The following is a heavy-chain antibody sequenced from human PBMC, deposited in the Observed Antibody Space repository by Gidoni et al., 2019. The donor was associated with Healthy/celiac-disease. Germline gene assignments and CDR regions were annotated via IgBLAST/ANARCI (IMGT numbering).Heavy chain of an antibody. CDR2: IYSRGST. J-gene: IGHJ5*02. CDR1: GGSIRSHY. Sequence: QGQLQESGPGLVKPSETLSLTCTVSGGSIRSHYWSWIRPPPGKGLEWIGYIYSRGSTHYNPSLKSRVTISVSTSKHQFSLKLSSVTAAATAVYYCARAYCGGDCYRANWFDPWGQGTLVTVSS. CDR3: ARAYCGGDCYRANWFDP. V-gene: IGHV4-59*11. D-gene: IGHD2-21*01.